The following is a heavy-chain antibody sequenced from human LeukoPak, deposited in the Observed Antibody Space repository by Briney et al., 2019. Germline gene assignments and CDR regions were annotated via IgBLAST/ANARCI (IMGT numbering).Heavy chain of an antibody. CDR2: ISSSSSTI. CDR1: GFAFSSYS. CDR3: ARLWFGESIDY. Sequence: GGSLRLSCAASGFAFSSYSMNWVRQAPGKGLEWVSYISSSSSTIYYADSVKGRFTISRDNAKNSLYLQMNSLRAEDTAVYYCARLWFGESIDYWGQGTLVTVSS. D-gene: IGHD3-10*01. J-gene: IGHJ4*02. V-gene: IGHV3-48*01.